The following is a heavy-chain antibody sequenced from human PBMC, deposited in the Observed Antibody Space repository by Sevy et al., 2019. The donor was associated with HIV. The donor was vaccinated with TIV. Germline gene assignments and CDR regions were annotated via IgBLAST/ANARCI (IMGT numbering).Heavy chain of an antibody. CDR3: ARDKGGIAVAGNLLLSYYFDY. CDR1: GFTFSSYA. J-gene: IGHJ4*02. V-gene: IGHV3-30-3*01. D-gene: IGHD6-19*01. Sequence: GGSLRLSCAASGFTFSSYAMHWVRQAPGKGLEWVAVISYDGSNKYYADSVKGRFTISRDNSKNTLYRQMNSLRAEDTAGYYCARDKGGIAVAGNLLLSYYFDYWGQGTLVTVSS. CDR2: ISYDGSNK.